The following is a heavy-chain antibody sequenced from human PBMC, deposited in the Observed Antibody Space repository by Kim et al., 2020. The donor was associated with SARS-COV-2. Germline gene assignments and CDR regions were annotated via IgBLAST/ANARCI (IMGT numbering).Heavy chain of an antibody. V-gene: IGHV3-48*04. CDR3: AREWFGEFGDD. CDR1: GFTFSTYN. D-gene: IGHD3-10*01. Sequence: GGSLRLSCAASGFTFSTYNMNWVRQAPGKGLEWVSYISSSSSTIYYADSVKGRFTISRDNAKNSLFLLMNSLRAEDTSVYYCAREWFGEFGDDWGQGTLVTVSS. J-gene: IGHJ4*02. CDR2: ISSSSSTI.